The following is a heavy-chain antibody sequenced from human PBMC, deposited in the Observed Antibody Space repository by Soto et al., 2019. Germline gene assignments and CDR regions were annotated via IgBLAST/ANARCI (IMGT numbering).Heavy chain of an antibody. J-gene: IGHJ4*02. Sequence: XESLKISCKGSGCSFTNYWIGWVRQMPGKGLEWMGIIYPGDSDTRYSPSFQGQVIISVDQSISTAYLQWSSLQASDTAMYYCARQDYNYAYFDFWGQGTLVTVSS. D-gene: IGHD5-18*01. CDR3: ARQDYNYAYFDF. V-gene: IGHV5-51*01. CDR1: GCSFTNYW. CDR2: IYPGDSDT.